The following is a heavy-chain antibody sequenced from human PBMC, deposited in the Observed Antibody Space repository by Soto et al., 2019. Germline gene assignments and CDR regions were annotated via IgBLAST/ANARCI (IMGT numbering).Heavy chain of an antibody. V-gene: IGHV3-30-3*01. CDR1: GFTFSSYA. J-gene: IGHJ5*02. CDR2: ISYAGSNK. D-gene: IGHD3-10*01. CDR3: ARDSRRRINYGAVTFDP. Sequence: QVQLVESGGGVVQPGRSLRLSCAASGFTFSSYAMHWVRQAPGKGLEWVAVISYAGSNKYYADSVKGRFTISRDNSKNTLYLQMNSLRAEDTAVYYCARDSRRRINYGAVTFDPWGQGTLVTVSS.